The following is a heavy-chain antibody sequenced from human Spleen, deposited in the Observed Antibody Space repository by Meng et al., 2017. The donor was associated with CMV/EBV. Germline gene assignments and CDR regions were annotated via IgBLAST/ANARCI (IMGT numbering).Heavy chain of an antibody. J-gene: IGHJ6*02. CDR1: GFTFTKHW. Sequence: GESLKISCAASGFTFTKHWIHWVRQAPGNGLEWVSRINGDATRTSYVDSVEGRFTITRDNAKNTVHLQMNSLGVEDTAVYSCAKALSDNSYYYYYGMDVWGQGTTVTVSS. V-gene: IGHV3-74*01. CDR3: AKALSDNSYYYYYGMDV. CDR2: INGDATRT. D-gene: IGHD2/OR15-2a*01.